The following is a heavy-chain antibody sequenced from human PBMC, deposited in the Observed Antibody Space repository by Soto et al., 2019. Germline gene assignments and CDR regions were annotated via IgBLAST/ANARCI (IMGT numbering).Heavy chain of an antibody. CDR1: GYTFTSYG. CDR2: ISTYNGHT. D-gene: IGHD6-19*01. J-gene: IGHJ3*02. V-gene: IGHV1-18*01. CDR3: AREGAVARTNAFDI. Sequence: GASVKVSCKASGYTFTSYGSSWVRQAPGQGLEWMGWISTYNGHTNYAQKLQGRVTMTTDTSTSTAYMELRSLRSDDTAVYYCAREGAVARTNAFDIWGQGTMVTVSS.